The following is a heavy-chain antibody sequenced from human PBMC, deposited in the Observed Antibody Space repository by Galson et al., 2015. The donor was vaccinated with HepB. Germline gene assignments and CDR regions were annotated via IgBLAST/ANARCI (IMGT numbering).Heavy chain of an antibody. CDR1: GFTFGDYA. CDR3: TPLSGDYVPGGY. J-gene: IGHJ4*02. V-gene: IGHV3-49*04. CDR2: IRSKAYGGTT. Sequence: SLRLSCAASGFTFGDYAMSWVRQAPGKGLEWVGFIRSKAYGGTTEYAASVKGRFTISRDDSKSIAYLQMNSLKTEDTAVYYCTPLSGDYVPGGYWGQGTLVTVSS. D-gene: IGHD4-17*01.